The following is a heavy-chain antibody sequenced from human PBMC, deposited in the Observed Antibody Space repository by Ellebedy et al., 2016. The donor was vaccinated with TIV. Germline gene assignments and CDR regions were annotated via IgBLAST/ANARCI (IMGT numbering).Heavy chain of an antibody. Sequence: PGGSLRLSCAASGFAFSRYDMHWVRQAPGKGLEWLTVLRYDGSQEHYADSVRGRFTISRDTSKNTLYLQMSSLRAEDTGMYYCVRDTFDSWGQGTLVTVSS. V-gene: IGHV3-33*01. CDR1: GFAFSRYD. J-gene: IGHJ4*02. CDR3: VRDTFDS. CDR2: LRYDGSQE.